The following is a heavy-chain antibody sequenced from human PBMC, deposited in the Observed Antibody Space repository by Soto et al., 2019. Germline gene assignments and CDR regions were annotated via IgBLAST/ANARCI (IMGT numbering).Heavy chain of an antibody. V-gene: IGHV1-69*01. CDR2: IIPIFGTA. D-gene: IGHD3-10*01. CDR1: GGTFSSYA. Sequence: QVQLVQSGAEVKKPGSSVKVSCKASGGTFSSYAISWVRQAPGQGLEWMGGIIPIFGTANYAQKFQGRVTITEEENTKTAYMKLNKLRSEDTAVYYCERGTITMVRGVIIAGGLEYYYYGMDVWGQGTTVTVSS. J-gene: IGHJ6*02. CDR3: ERGTITMVRGVIIAGGLEYYYYGMDV.